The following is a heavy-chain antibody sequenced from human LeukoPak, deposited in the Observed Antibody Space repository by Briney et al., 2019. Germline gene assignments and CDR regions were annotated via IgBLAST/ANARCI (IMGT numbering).Heavy chain of an antibody. CDR2: MNPNSGNT. CDR3: ARETDYPFDY. CDR1: GYTFTSYD. D-gene: IGHD4-11*01. Sequence: ASVKVSCKASGYTFTSYDINWVRQATGQGLEWMGWMNPNSGNTGYSQKFQGRVTITRDTSASTAYMELSSLRSEDTAVYYCARETDYPFDYWGQGTLVTVSS. J-gene: IGHJ4*02. V-gene: IGHV1-8*01.